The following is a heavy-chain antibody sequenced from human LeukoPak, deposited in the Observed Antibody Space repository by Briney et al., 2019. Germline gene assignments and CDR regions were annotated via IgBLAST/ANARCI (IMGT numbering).Heavy chain of an antibody. CDR1: GGSISSHY. CDR2: IYYSGST. CDR3: ARGPGPTYYDILTARYYYYYYMDV. V-gene: IGHV4-59*11. J-gene: IGHJ6*03. D-gene: IGHD3-9*01. Sequence: PSETLSLTCTVSGGSISSHYWSWIRQPPGKGLEWIGYIYYSGSTNYNPSLKSRVTISVDTSKNHFSLKLGSVTAADTDVYYCARGPGPTYYDILTARYYYYYYMDVWGKGTTVTVSS.